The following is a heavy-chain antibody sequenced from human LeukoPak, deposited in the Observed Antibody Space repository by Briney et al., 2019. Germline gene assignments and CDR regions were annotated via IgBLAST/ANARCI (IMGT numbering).Heavy chain of an antibody. Sequence: ASVKVSCKASGYTFTSYYMHRVRQAPGQGLEWMGIINPSGGTTTYAQKFQGRVTMTRDTSTSTAHMELRSLRSEDTAVYYCAREPSPMVRGYSPAYWGQGTLVTVSS. V-gene: IGHV1-46*01. J-gene: IGHJ4*02. CDR2: INPSGGTT. CDR3: AREPSPMVRGYSPAY. D-gene: IGHD3-10*01. CDR1: GYTFTSYY.